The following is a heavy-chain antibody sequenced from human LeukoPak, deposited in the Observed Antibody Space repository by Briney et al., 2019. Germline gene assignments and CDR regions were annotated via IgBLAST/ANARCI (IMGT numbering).Heavy chain of an antibody. CDR1: GFTFSSKW. CDR2: IKYDGSEK. J-gene: IGHJ3*02. Sequence: GGSLRLSCAASGFTFSSKWMSWVRQAPGKGLEWVANIKYDGSEKYYVDSVKGRFTISRDDAKNSLYLQMNSLRAQDTAIYYCAKDQGYNSAWYSRDGFDIWGQGTVVTVSS. D-gene: IGHD6-19*01. CDR3: AKDQGYNSAWYSRDGFDI. V-gene: IGHV3-7*03.